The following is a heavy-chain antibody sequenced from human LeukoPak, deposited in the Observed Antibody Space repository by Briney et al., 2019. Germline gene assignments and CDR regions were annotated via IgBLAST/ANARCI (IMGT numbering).Heavy chain of an antibody. Sequence: GGSLRLSCAASGFTFTTYWMSWVRQAPGKGLEWVANIKQDGTEKYYVDSVKGRFTISRDNAKNSLYLQMNSLRAEDTAVYYCARHNYDFWSVYMGVWGKGTTVTVSS. CDR2: IKQDGTEK. CDR1: GFTFTTYW. J-gene: IGHJ6*03. D-gene: IGHD3-3*01. CDR3: ARHNYDFWSVYMGV. V-gene: IGHV3-7*01.